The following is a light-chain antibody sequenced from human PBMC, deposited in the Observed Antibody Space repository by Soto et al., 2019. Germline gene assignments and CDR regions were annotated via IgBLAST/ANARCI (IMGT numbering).Light chain of an antibody. CDR2: GAS. CDR1: QSVSSSY. V-gene: IGKV3-20*01. Sequence: EIVLTQSPGTLSLSPGERATLSCRASQSVSSSYLAWYQQKPGQAPRLLIYGASSRATGLPDTFSGSGSGTDFSPTISRLEPEDFAVYYCQQYYSSPLWTFGQGTKVDIK. J-gene: IGKJ1*01. CDR3: QQYYSSPLWT.